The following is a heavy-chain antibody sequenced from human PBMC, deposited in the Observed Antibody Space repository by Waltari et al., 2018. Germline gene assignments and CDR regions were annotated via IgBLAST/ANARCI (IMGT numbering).Heavy chain of an antibody. V-gene: IGHV1-69*12. D-gene: IGHD2-8*01. CDR2: IIPIFGTA. Sequence: QVQLVQSGAEVKKPGSSVKVSCKASGGTFSSYAISCVRQAPGKGLEWMGGIIPIFGTANYAQKFQGRVTITADESTSTAYMELSSLRSEDTAVYYCARATLRGIRRMVYAIDFFDYWGQGTLVTVSS. J-gene: IGHJ4*02. CDR1: GGTFSSYA. CDR3: ARATLRGIRRMVYAIDFFDY.